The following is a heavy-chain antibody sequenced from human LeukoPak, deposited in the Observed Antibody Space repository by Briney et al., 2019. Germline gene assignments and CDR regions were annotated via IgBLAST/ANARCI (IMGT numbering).Heavy chain of an antibody. CDR3: ARLTGDRNWFDP. D-gene: IGHD7-27*01. CDR2: INPNSGGT. V-gene: IGHV1-2*02. Sequence: ASVKVSCKASGYTFTGYYMHWVRQAPGQGLEWMGWINPNSGGTNYAQKFQGRVTMTRDTSISTAYMELSRLRSDDTAVYYCARLTGDRNWFDPWGRGTLVTVSS. CDR1: GYTFTGYY. J-gene: IGHJ5*02.